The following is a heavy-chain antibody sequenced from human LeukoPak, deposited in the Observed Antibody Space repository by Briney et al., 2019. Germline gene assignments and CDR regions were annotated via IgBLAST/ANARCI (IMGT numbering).Heavy chain of an antibody. J-gene: IGHJ4*02. CDR2: IYYSGST. CDR3: ARDRGYCSSTSCYPHYFDY. D-gene: IGHD2-2*01. CDR1: GGSISSYY. V-gene: IGHV4-59*01. Sequence: SETLSLTCTVSGGSISSYYWSWIRQPPGKGLEWIGYIYYSGSTNYNPSLKSRVTISVDTSKNQFSLKLSSVTAADTAVYYCARDRGYCSSTSCYPHYFDYWGQGTLVTVSS.